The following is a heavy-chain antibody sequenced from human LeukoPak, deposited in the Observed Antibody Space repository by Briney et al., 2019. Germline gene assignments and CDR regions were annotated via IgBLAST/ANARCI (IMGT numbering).Heavy chain of an antibody. CDR1: GXTFSSYG. V-gene: IGHV3-30*18. D-gene: IGHD2-15*01. CDR2: ISYDGSNK. CDR3: AKDQSIVVVVAATRGMDV. Sequence: GGSLRLSCAASGXTFSSYGMHWVRQAPGKGLEWVAVISYDGSNKYYADSVKGRFTISRDNSKNTLYLQMNSLRAEDTAVYYCAKDQSIVVVVAATRGMDVWGQGTTVTVSS. J-gene: IGHJ6*02.